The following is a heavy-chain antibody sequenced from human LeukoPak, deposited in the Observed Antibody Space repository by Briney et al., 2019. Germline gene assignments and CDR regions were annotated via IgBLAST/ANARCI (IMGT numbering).Heavy chain of an antibody. J-gene: IGHJ6*03. CDR1: GFTFSSYS. V-gene: IGHV3-21*01. CDR3: ASARYGDSYMDV. D-gene: IGHD4-17*01. Sequence: GGSLRLSWAASGFTFSSYSMNWVRQAPGKGLEWVSSISSSSSYIYYADSVKGRFTISRDNAKNSLYLQMNSLRAEDTAVYYCASARYGDSYMDVWGKGTTVTVSS. CDR2: ISSSSSYI.